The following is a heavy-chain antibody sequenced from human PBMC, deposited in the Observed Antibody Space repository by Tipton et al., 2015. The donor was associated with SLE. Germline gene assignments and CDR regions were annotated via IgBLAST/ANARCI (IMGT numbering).Heavy chain of an antibody. Sequence: GSLRLSCAASGFTFSSYGMHWVRQAPGKGLEWVAFIRYDGSNKYYADSVKGRFTISRDNSKNTLYLQMNSLRAEDTAVYYSAKVQISSTSWGAFDIWGQGTMVTVSS. CDR2: IRYDGSNK. CDR1: GFTFSSYG. J-gene: IGHJ3*02. V-gene: IGHV3-30*02. CDR3: AKVQISSTSWGAFDI. D-gene: IGHD2-2*01.